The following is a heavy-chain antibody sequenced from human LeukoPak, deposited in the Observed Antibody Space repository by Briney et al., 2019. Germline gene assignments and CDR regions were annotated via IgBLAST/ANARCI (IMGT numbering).Heavy chain of an antibody. J-gene: IGHJ3*02. CDR3: ARDYGEGAFDI. CDR2: ISYDGSTK. D-gene: IGHD4-17*01. Sequence: GSLRLSCTASGFTFSTYGMHWVRQAPGKGLEWVTLISYDGSTKYYSDSVKGRFTLSRDNSKNTLYLQMNSLRAEDTAVYYCARDYGEGAFDIWGQGTMVTVSS. CDR1: GFTFSTYG. V-gene: IGHV3-30*03.